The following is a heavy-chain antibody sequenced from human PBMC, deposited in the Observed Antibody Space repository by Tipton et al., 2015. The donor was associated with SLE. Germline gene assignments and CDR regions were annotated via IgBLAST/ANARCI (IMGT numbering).Heavy chain of an antibody. CDR3: ARDADSSSWYYFDY. CDR1: GGSISSGGYY. CDR2: IYYSGST. V-gene: IGHV4-31*03. J-gene: IGHJ4*02. D-gene: IGHD6-13*01. Sequence: TLSLTCTVSGGSISSGGYYWSWIRQHPGKGLEWIGYIYYSGSTYYNPSLKSRVTISVDTSKNQFSLKLSSVTAADTAVYYCARDADSSSWYYFDYWGQGTLVTVSS.